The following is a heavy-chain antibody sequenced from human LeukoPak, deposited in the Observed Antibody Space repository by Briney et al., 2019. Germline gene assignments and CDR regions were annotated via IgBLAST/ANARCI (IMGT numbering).Heavy chain of an antibody. J-gene: IGHJ4*02. CDR1: GFNFDAYY. D-gene: IGHD1-26*01. CDR3: ARHVGGLDY. V-gene: IGHV3-11*01. Sequence: GGSLRLSCVASGFNFDAYYMNWIRQTPGKGLEWIAYIGSSGNTKWYADSVKGRLAISRDDAKRSLYLEMNSLRVEDTGVYFCARHVGGLDYWGPGTKVIVSS. CDR2: IGSSGNTK.